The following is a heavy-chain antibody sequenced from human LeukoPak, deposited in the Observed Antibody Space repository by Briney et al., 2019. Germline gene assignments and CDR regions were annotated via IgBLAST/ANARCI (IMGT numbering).Heavy chain of an antibody. Sequence: SETLSLTCTVSGGSISSYYWSRIRQPPGKGLEWIGYIYYSGSTNYNPSLKSRVTISVDTSKNQFSLKLSSVTAADTAVYYCARADCGGDCYSYINWYFDLWGRGTLVTVSS. CDR2: IYYSGST. J-gene: IGHJ2*01. V-gene: IGHV4-59*01. CDR3: ARADCGGDCYSYINWYFDL. D-gene: IGHD2-21*01. CDR1: GGSISSYY.